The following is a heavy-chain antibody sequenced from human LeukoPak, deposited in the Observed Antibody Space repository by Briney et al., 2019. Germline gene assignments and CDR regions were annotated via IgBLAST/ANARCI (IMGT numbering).Heavy chain of an antibody. Sequence: GGSLRLSCAASGFTFSSYSMNWVRQAPGKGLEWVSSISSSSSYIYYADSVKGRFTISRDNAKNSLYLQINSLRAEDTAVYYCARIYNIDSTVFRPFDCWGQGTLVTVSS. D-gene: IGHD2/OR15-2a*01. CDR3: ARIYNIDSTVFRPFDC. CDR1: GFTFSSYS. CDR2: ISSSSSYI. J-gene: IGHJ4*02. V-gene: IGHV3-21*01.